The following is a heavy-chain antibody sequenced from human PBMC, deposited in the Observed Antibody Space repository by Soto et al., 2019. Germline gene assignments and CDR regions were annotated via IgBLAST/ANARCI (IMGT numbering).Heavy chain of an antibody. J-gene: IGHJ6*02. CDR2: INPSGGST. D-gene: IGHD2-2*01. Sequence: GASVKVSCKASGYTFTSYYMHWVRQAPGQGLEWMGIINPSGGSTSYAQKFQGRVTMTRDTSTSTVYMELSSLRSEDTAVYYCARDLVPAAADYYYYYSMDVWGQGTTVTVSS. V-gene: IGHV1-46*01. CDR3: ARDLVPAAADYYYYYSMDV. CDR1: GYTFTSYY.